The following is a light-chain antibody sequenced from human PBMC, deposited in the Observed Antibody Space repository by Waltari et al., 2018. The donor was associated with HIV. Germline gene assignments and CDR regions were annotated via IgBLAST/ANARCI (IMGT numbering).Light chain of an antibody. CDR3: QQYTTVPS. CDR1: QSVGSW. Sequence: DIHMTQFPSTLSAFLWDRVTITCRASQSVGSWLGWYQHKTGNAPKLLIHKASVLESGGSSRFSGSGSETEFTLSIDSLVPDDIATYYCQQYTTVPSFGQGTRLEMK. V-gene: IGKV1-5*03. J-gene: IGKJ5*01. CDR2: KAS.